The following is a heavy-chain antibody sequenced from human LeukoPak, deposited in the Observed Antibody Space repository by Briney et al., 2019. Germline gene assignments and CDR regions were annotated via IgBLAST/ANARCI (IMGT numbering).Heavy chain of an antibody. D-gene: IGHD1-26*01. CDR1: GGSISSYY. J-gene: IGHJ4*02. CDR2: IYYSGST. Sequence: PSETLSLTCTVSGGSISSYYWSWLRQPPGKGLEWIGYIYYSGSTNYNPSLKSRVTISVDTSKNQFSLKLSSVTAADTAVYYCARGQVGAEFDYWGQGTLVTVSS. V-gene: IGHV4-59*01. CDR3: ARGQVGAEFDY.